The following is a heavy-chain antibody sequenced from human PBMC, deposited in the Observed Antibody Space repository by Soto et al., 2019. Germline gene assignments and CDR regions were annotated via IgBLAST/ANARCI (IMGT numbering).Heavy chain of an antibody. CDR1: GFTFSSYA. CDR3: AKDRAYCGGDCYSIVAFDI. CDR2: ISGSGGST. Sequence: PGGSLRLSCAASGFTFSSYAMSWVRQAPGKGLEWVSAISGSGGSTYYADSVKGRFTISRDNSKNTLYLQMNSLRAEDTAVYYCAKDRAYCGGDCYSIVAFDIWGQGTMVTVSS. D-gene: IGHD2-21*02. J-gene: IGHJ3*02. V-gene: IGHV3-23*01.